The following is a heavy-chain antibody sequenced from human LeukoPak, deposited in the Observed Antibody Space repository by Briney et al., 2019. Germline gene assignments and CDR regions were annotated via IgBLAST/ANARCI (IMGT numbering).Heavy chain of an antibody. CDR2: INPSGGST. J-gene: IGHJ4*02. CDR3: ARDGTKAKGDY. V-gene: IGHV1-46*01. Sequence: GASVKVSCKASGYTFTSYGISWVRQAPGQGLEWMGIINPSGGSTSYAQKFQGRVTMTRDTSTSTVYMELSSLRSEDTAVYYCARDGTKAKGDYWGQGTLVTVSS. CDR1: GYTFTSYG. D-gene: IGHD2-2*01.